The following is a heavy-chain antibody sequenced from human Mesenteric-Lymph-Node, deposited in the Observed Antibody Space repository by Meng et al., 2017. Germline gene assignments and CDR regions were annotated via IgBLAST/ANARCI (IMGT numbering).Heavy chain of an antibody. Sequence: SETLSLTCTVSRGSISGYYWSWIRQPPGKGLEWIGFIYDSGSTNYNPSLKSRVTMSLDTSKNQFSLKLSSVTAADTAVYYCARLIAVAGTVDYWGQGTLVTVSS. D-gene: IGHD6-19*01. CDR3: ARLIAVAGTVDY. CDR1: RGSISGYY. V-gene: IGHV4-59*12. CDR2: IYDSGST. J-gene: IGHJ4*02.